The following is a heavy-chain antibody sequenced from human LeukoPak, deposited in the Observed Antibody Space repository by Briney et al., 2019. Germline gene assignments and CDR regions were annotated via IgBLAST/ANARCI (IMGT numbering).Heavy chain of an antibody. V-gene: IGHV3-23*01. CDR3: AKVGELGATSDYFDY. Sequence: GGSLRLSCAASGFTFNNYGMSWVRQAPGKGLEWVSAISGSGDATYYADAVKGRLSISRDNSRNTLFLQMNSLRAEDTAVYYCAKVGELGATSDYFDYWGQGTLATVSS. J-gene: IGHJ4*02. CDR2: ISGSGDAT. D-gene: IGHD1-26*01. CDR1: GFTFNNYG.